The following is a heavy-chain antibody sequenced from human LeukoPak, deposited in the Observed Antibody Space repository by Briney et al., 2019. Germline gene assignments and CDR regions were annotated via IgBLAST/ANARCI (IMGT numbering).Heavy chain of an antibody. D-gene: IGHD2-15*01. CDR3: VSGGGSVAAWR. CDR1: GFTVSRNY. CDR2: IYSGGRS. Sequence: GGSLRLSCAASGFTVSRNYMSWVRQAPGKGLEWVSVIYSGGRSYYADSVKGRFTISRDNSKNTLYLQMNSLRVEDTAVYYCVSGGGSVAAWRWGQGTLVTVSS. V-gene: IGHV3-66*01. J-gene: IGHJ4*02.